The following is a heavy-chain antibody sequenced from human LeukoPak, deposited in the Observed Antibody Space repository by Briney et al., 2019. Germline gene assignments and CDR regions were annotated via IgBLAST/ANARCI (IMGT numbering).Heavy chain of an antibody. CDR3: ARSRPDKDRDMAFDY. J-gene: IGHJ4*02. CDR2: ISSSGSTI. D-gene: IGHD5-24*01. CDR1: GFTFSDYY. Sequence: GGSLRLSCAASGFTFSDYYMSWIRQAPGKGLEWVSYISSSGSTIYYADSVKGRFTISRDNAKNSLYLQMNSLRAEDTAVYYCARSRPDKDRDMAFDYWGQGTLVTVSS. V-gene: IGHV3-11*01.